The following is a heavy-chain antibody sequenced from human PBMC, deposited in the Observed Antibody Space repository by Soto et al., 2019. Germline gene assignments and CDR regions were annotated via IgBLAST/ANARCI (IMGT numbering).Heavy chain of an antibody. CDR3: SYLACSGGCCYCFSYYGVDV. CDR1: GFSLSTSGMG. J-gene: IGHJ6*02. CDR2: IYWNDDK. D-gene: IGHD2-15*01. Sequence: QITLKESGPTLVKPTQTLTLTCTVSGFSLSTSGMGVAWIRQPLGKALEWLAHIYWNDDKRYRPSLETRLTMTKDTYKTPVVHAMLNVAYVDTATYSCSYLACSGGCCYCFSYYGVDVWGQGTTVIVSS. V-gene: IGHV2-5*01.